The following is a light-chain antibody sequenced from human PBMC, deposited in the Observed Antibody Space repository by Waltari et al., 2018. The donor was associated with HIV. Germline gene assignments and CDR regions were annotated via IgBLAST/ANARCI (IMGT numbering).Light chain of an antibody. CDR3: AAWDDSLNAWV. J-gene: IGLJ3*02. Sequence: QSVLTQPPSASGTPGQRVTISCSGSSSTIGSNYVYWYQQLPGTAPKLLIYRNNQRPSGVPGRSSGSKSGTAASLAISGLQSVDEADYYCAAWDDSLNAWVFGGGTKLTVL. V-gene: IGLV1-47*01. CDR2: RNN. CDR1: SSTIGSNY.